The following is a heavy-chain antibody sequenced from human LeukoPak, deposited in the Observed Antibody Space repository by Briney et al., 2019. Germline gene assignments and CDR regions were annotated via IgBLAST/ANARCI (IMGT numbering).Heavy chain of an antibody. CDR2: ISGYSGNA. CDR1: GYTFSNFG. D-gene: IGHD6-13*01. CDR3: ARCYSSSWQRLDN. V-gene: IGHV1-18*01. J-gene: IGHJ4*02. Sequence: EASVKVSCKASGYTFSNFGLTCGRQAPGQGLEWMGWISGYSGNANYAQKFKDRVVMTTDRSTSTAYMELRSVRSDDTAVYYCARCYSSSWQRLDNWGQGTLVIVSS.